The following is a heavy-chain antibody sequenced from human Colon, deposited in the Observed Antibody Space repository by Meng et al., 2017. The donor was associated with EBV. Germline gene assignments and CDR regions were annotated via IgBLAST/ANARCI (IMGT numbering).Heavy chain of an antibody. CDR1: GGPISSGNHS. Sequence: QAQWHEPGPGLVKPPQALSSTCTVSGGPISSGNHSWSWIRQHPGKGLEYIGYIYYSGSTYYNPSLKSRVIISVDTSKNQFSLRLNSVTAADTAVYYCASLYGDSSVWYLDLWGRGTLVTVSS. J-gene: IGHJ2*01. V-gene: IGHV4-31*03. CDR3: ASLYGDSSVWYLDL. D-gene: IGHD4-17*01. CDR2: IYYSGST.